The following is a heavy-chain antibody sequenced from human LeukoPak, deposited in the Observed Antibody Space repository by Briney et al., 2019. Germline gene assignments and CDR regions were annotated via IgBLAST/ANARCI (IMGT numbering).Heavy chain of an antibody. V-gene: IGHV3-23*01. CDR2: ISSSGGGSAI. CDR1: GFTLSSYA. Sequence: GESLKLSCAASGFTLSSYAMNWVRQAPGKGLEGISAISSSGGGSAIFYSDSVKGRFTISRDNSKNTLYLQMNSLSGEDTSVYYCARKSLAARGMDYWGQGSLVTVSS. CDR3: ARKSLAARGMDY. D-gene: IGHD6-6*01. J-gene: IGHJ4*02.